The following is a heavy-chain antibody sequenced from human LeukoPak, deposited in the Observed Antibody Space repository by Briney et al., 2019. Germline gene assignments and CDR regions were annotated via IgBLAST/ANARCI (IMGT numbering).Heavy chain of an antibody. D-gene: IGHD3-10*01. CDR3: AKDTIYYYGSGSPSYFDN. CDR2: ISGSGGST. CDR1: GLTLSSYA. V-gene: IGHV3-23*01. J-gene: IGHJ4*02. Sequence: GGSLRLSCAASGLTLSSYAMSWVRQAPGKGLEWVTSISGSGGSTYYADSVRGRFTISRDSSNNRLYLKMNTLRAEDTAVYYCAKDTIYYYGSGSPSYFDNWGQGTLVIVSS.